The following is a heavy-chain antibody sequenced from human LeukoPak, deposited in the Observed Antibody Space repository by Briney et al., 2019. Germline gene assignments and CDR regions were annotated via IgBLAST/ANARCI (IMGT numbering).Heavy chain of an antibody. CDR1: GYTFTSYA. V-gene: IGHV1-2*02. CDR3: ARDRYGDGFAHFDY. CDR2: ITPSGGT. Sequence: GASVTVSCKASGYTFTSYAMHWVRQAPGQGRECMGWITPSGGTNYPQKFQGRVAITRDTSITTAYMDLSRLTSDDTAVYYCARDRYGDGFAHFDYWGQGALVTVSS. D-gene: IGHD5-24*01. J-gene: IGHJ4*02.